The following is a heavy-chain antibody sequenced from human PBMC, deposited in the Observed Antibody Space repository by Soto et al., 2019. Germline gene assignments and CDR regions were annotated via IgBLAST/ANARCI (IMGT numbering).Heavy chain of an antibody. CDR2: INHSGST. V-gene: IGHV4-34*01. J-gene: IGHJ6*02. CDR3: ARAYYYYYYGMDV. CDR1: GGSFSSYY. Sequence: SETLSLTCAVYGGSFSSYYWSWIRQPPGKGLEWIGEINHSGSTNYNPSLKSRVTISVDTSKNQFSLKLSSVTAADTAVYYCARAYYYYYYGMDVWGQGTTVTVSS.